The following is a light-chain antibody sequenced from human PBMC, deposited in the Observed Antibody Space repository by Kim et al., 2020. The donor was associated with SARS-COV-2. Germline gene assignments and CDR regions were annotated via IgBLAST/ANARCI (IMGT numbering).Light chain of an antibody. CDR1: ILGNIV. J-gene: IGLJ2*01. V-gene: IGLV3-1*01. Sequence: PGQTASFSCSGVILGNIVTYWYQQKPGQSPVLVIYQDNRRPSGIPQRFSGSNSGNTATLTISGTQVMDEADYYCQAWDRYTVIFGGGTQLTVL. CDR3: QAWDRYTVI. CDR2: QDN.